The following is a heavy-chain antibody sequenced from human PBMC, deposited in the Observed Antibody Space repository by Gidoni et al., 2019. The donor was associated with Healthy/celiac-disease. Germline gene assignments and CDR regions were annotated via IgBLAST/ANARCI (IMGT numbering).Heavy chain of an antibody. Sequence: QVQLVQSGAEVKKPGSSVKVSCKASGGTFSSYTISWVRQAPGQGLEWMGRIIPILGIANYAQKFQGRVTITADKSTSTAYMELSSLRSEDTAVYYCARDLTYDTFSLDYWGQGTLVTVSS. J-gene: IGHJ4*02. CDR1: GGTFSSYT. D-gene: IGHD3-16*01. CDR3: ARDLTYDTFSLDY. V-gene: IGHV1-69*08. CDR2: IIPILGIA.